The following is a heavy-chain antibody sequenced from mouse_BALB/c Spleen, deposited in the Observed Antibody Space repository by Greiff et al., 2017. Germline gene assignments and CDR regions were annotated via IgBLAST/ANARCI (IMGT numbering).Heavy chain of an antibody. D-gene: IGHD2-3*01. CDR2: ISYSGST. V-gene: IGHV3-2*02. Sequence: VQLKESGHGLVKPSQSLSLTCTVTGYSITSDYAWNWIRQFPGNKLEWMGYISYSGSTSYNPSLKSRISITRDTSKNQFFLQLNSVTTEDTATYYCARDDGYPWFAYWGQGTLVTVSA. J-gene: IGHJ3*01. CDR3: ARDDGYPWFAY. CDR1: GYSITSDYA.